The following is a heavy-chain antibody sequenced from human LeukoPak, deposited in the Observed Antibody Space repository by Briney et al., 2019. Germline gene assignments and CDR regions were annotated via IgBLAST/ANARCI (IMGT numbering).Heavy chain of an antibody. CDR1: GFTFSDYY. Sequence: GGSLILSCAASGFTFSDYYMSWIRQAPGKGLEWVSYISSSSSYTNYADSVKGRFTISRNNAKNSLYVQMNSLRAEDTAVYYCARVRDSSGYYPDYWGQGTLVTISS. CDR3: ARVRDSSGYYPDY. V-gene: IGHV3-11*05. D-gene: IGHD3-22*01. CDR2: ISSSSSYT. J-gene: IGHJ4*02.